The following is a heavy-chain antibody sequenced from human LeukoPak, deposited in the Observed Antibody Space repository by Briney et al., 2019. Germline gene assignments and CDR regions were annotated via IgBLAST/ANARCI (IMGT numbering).Heavy chain of an antibody. Sequence: SETLSLTCTVSSYSISSGHYWAWIRQPPGKGLEWIGSMYHSGYAYYNPSLKSRVTISVDTSKNQFSLKLSSVTAADTAVYYCARGYSSSWYVFDYWGQGTLVTVSS. V-gene: IGHV4-38-2*02. J-gene: IGHJ4*02. CDR2: MYHSGYA. D-gene: IGHD6-13*01. CDR3: ARGYSSSWYVFDY. CDR1: SYSISSGHY.